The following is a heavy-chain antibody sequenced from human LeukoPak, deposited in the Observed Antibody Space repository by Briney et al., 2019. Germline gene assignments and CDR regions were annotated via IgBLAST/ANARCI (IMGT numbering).Heavy chain of an antibody. CDR2: IYYSGST. Sequence: PSETLSLTCTVPGCSISSYHWSWLRQAPGKGLEWIGDIYYSGSTNYNPSLKSRVTISVDTSKNQFSLKLSSVTAADTAVYYCARGGYSSGWYDAFDIWGQGTMVTVSS. D-gene: IGHD6-19*01. V-gene: IGHV4-59*01. CDR1: GCSISSYH. CDR3: ARGGYSSGWYDAFDI. J-gene: IGHJ3*02.